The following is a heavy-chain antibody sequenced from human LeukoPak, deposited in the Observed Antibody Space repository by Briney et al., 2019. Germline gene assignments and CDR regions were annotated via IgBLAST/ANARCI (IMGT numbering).Heavy chain of an antibody. CDR2: IYHSGST. Sequence: PSETLSLTCAVSGYSISSGYYWGWIRQPPGKGLEWIGSIYHSGSTYYNPSLKSRATISVDTSKNQFSLKLSSVTAADTAVYYCARLGYCSSTSCPTGWFDPWGQGTLVTVSS. CDR3: ARLGYCSSTSCPTGWFDP. CDR1: GYSISSGYY. D-gene: IGHD2-2*01. V-gene: IGHV4-38-2*01. J-gene: IGHJ5*02.